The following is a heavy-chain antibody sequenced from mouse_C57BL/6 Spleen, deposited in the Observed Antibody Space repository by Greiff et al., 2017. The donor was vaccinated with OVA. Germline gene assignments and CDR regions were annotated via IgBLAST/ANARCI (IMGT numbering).Heavy chain of an antibody. D-gene: IGHD2-5*01. CDR2: ISSGSSTI. CDR1: GFTFSDYG. J-gene: IGHJ4*01. V-gene: IGHV5-17*01. CDR3: ARYYSNYAAMDY. Sequence: EVKVVESGGGLVKPGGSLKLSCAASGFTFSDYGMHWVRQAPEKGLEWVAYISSGSSTIYYADTVKGRFTISRDNAKNTLFLQMTSLRSEDTAMYYCARYYSNYAAMDYWGQGTSVTVSS.